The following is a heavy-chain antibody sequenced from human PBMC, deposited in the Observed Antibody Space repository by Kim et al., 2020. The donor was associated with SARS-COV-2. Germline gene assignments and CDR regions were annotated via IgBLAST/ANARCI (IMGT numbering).Heavy chain of an antibody. CDR2: SRGMTP. Sequence: SRGMTPYTADSVQGRFTISRDNAKTSLYLQMNSLRAEDTAVYYCAGRLDYWGQGALVTVSS. CDR3: AGRLDY. J-gene: IGHJ4*02. V-gene: IGHV3-48*03.